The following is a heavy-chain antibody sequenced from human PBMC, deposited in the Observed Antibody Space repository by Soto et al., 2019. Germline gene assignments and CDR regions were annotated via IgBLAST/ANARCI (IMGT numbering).Heavy chain of an antibody. V-gene: IGHV4-59*08. CDR1: GGSISGHY. Sequence: QVQLQESGPGLVKPSETLSLSCSVSGGSISGHYWSWVRQTPGKGLEWIGYMYYIGSTNYNPSLKSRVTISVDPSQNHFSLRLTSVTAADTAVYYCARGPYYDLIWNYYYMDVWGKGTTVTVSS. CDR2: MYYIGST. D-gene: IGHD3-16*01. J-gene: IGHJ6*03. CDR3: ARGPYYDLIWNYYYMDV.